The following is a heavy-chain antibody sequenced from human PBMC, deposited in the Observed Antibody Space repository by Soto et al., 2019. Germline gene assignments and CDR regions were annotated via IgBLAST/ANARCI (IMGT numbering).Heavy chain of an antibody. J-gene: IGHJ6*02. CDR3: ARDYFTTSGYEIYYYYGMDV. D-gene: IGHD5-12*01. CDR2: NIPIFGTA. Sequence: QVQLVQSGAEVKKPGSSVKVSCKASGGTFSSYAISWVRQAPGQGLEWMGGNIPIFGTANYAQKFQGRVTITADESTSTAYMELSSLRSEDTAVYYCARDYFTTSGYEIYYYYGMDVWGQGTTVTVSS. CDR1: GGTFSSYA. V-gene: IGHV1-69*01.